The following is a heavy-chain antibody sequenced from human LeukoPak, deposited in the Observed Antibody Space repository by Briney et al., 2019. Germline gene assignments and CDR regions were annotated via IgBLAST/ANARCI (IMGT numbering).Heavy chain of an antibody. Sequence: PSETLSLTCTVSGVSISNYYWSWIRQPPGKGLEWIGFISYSGSTNYNPSLKSRVTISVDTSKSQFSLKLSSVTAADTAVYYCARHYYGSGSYSVDFDYWGQGTLVTVSS. J-gene: IGHJ4*02. D-gene: IGHD3-10*01. CDR3: ARHYYGSGSYSVDFDY. V-gene: IGHV4-59*08. CDR1: GVSISNYY. CDR2: ISYSGST.